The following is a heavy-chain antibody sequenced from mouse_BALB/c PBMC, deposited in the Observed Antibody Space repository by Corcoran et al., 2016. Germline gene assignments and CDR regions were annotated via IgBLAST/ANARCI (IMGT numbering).Heavy chain of an antibody. Sequence: EVQLQQSGPELVKPGASVKLSRKASGYTFTSYVMHWVKQKPGQGLEWIGYINPYNAGTKYNEKFQGKATLTSDKSSSTAYMELSSLTSEDSAVYYWAREGWSYLDYWGQGTTLTVSS. J-gene: IGHJ2*01. D-gene: IGHD2-3*01. CDR1: GYTFTSYV. V-gene: IGHV1S136*01. CDR2: INPYNAGT. CDR3: AREGWSYLDY.